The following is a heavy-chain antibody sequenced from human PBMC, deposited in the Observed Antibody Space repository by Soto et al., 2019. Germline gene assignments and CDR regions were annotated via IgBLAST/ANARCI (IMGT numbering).Heavy chain of an antibody. D-gene: IGHD1-7*01. CDR1: GDSVSSNSAA. Sequence: PSQTLSLTCAISGDSVSSNSAAWNWIRLXPSRGLEWLARTYYRSRWYNDYAVSVRSRITVNPDTSKNQFSLQLTSVTPEDTAVYYCAGTTSHQWYYMDVWGKGTTVTVSS. J-gene: IGHJ6*03. CDR3: AGTTSHQWYYMDV. CDR2: TYYRSRWYN. V-gene: IGHV6-1*01.